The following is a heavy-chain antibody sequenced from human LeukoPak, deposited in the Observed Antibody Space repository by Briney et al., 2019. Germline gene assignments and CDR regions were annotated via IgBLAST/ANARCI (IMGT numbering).Heavy chain of an antibody. D-gene: IGHD2/OR15-2a*01. CDR3: AKDSAKKYDDY. Sequence: RGSLRLSCAASGFTFSSYAMSWVRQAPGKGLEWVSGISGSDGSTNYADSVKGRFTISRENSKNTLYLQMNSLRAEDTAVYYCAKDSAKKYDDYWGQGALVTVSS. CDR2: ISGSDGST. V-gene: IGHV3-23*01. J-gene: IGHJ4*02. CDR1: GFTFSSYA.